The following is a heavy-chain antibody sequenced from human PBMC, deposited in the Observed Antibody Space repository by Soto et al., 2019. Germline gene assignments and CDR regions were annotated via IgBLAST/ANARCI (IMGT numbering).Heavy chain of an antibody. J-gene: IGHJ4*02. CDR2: INHSGST. D-gene: IGHD3-10*01. Sequence: QVQLQQWGAGLLKPSETLSLTCAVYGGSFSGYYWSWIRQPPGKGLEWIGEINHSGSTNYNPSLKSRVTRAVDTSKDQFSLKLSSVTAADTAVYYCARGPPGFDYWGQGTLVTVSS. V-gene: IGHV4-34*01. CDR1: GGSFSGYY. CDR3: ARGPPGFDY.